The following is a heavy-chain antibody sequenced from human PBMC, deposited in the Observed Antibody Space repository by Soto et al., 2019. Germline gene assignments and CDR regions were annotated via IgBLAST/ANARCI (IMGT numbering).Heavy chain of an antibody. D-gene: IGHD5-18*01. V-gene: IGHV3-11*06. CDR1: GFTFSDYY. J-gene: IGHJ4*02. CDR2: ISSSSGYT. Sequence: QVQLVESGGGLGKPGGSLRLSCAASGFTFSDYYMSWIRQAPGEGLELVSFISSSSGYTTYADSVMGRFTISRDNAKNSLYLQMNSLRAEDTAVYYCARDRYGYNYGSSHPPDYWGQGTLVTVSS. CDR3: ARDRYGYNYGSSHPPDY.